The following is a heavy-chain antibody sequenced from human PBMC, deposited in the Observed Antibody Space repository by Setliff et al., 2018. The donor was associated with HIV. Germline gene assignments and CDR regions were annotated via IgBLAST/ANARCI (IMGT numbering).Heavy chain of an antibody. Sequence: SETLSLTCSVSGGSMSIGSYYWMWIRQPAGKGLEWIGHFYSSGGTDYNPSLKSRVTISIDTSKNKFSLSMTSVTAADTAVYYCAKKTAAYTSGSWLHYWGQGTLVTVSS. CDR2: FYSSGGT. CDR1: GGSMSIGSYY. V-gene: IGHV4-61*09. D-gene: IGHD3-10*01. CDR3: AKKTAAYTSGSWLHY. J-gene: IGHJ4*02.